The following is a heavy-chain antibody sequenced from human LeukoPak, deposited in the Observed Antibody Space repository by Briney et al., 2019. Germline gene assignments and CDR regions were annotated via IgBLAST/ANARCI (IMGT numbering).Heavy chain of an antibody. D-gene: IGHD3-10*01. J-gene: IGHJ6*02. CDR3: TKDSSSGSSYYFHGMDV. CDR1: GFTFSAYG. Sequence: GGSLRLSCAASGFTFSAYGIHWVRQAPGKGLEWVAVISYDGSNKCYVDSVKGRFTISRDNSKNTLYLQMNSLRAEDTALYYCTKDSSSGSSYYFHGMDVWGQGTTVTVS. CDR2: ISYDGSNK. V-gene: IGHV3-30*18.